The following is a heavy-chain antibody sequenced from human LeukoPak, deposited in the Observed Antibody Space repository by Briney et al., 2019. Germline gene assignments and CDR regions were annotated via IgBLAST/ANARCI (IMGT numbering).Heavy chain of an antibody. CDR3: TRALFPYCTGGNCYSDS. CDR2: MNPNSGST. CDR1: GYAFSTHD. Sequence: ASVKVSCKASGYAFSTHDINWVRQASGQGLELMGWMNPNSGSTGYAQKFQGRVTMTRNTSISTAYMELRGLRSDDTAVYYCTRALFPYCTGGNCYSDSWGQGTLVTVSS. J-gene: IGHJ4*02. D-gene: IGHD2-15*01. V-gene: IGHV1-8*01.